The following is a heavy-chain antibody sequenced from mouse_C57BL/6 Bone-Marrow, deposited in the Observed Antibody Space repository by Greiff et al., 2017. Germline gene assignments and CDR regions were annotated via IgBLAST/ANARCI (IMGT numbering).Heavy chain of an antibody. CDR1: GFNIKYYY. V-gene: IGHV14-4*02. D-gene: IGHD2-4*01. Sequence: VQLQQSGAELVRSGASVKLSCTASGFNIKYYYMHWVKQRPEQGLVWIGWIDPENGDTEYAPKFQGKATMTADTSSNTSYLQLSSLPSGDTAVYYCNAGGLGGYAMDYWGQGTSVTVSS. CDR3: NAGGLGGYAMDY. CDR2: IDPENGDT. J-gene: IGHJ4*01.